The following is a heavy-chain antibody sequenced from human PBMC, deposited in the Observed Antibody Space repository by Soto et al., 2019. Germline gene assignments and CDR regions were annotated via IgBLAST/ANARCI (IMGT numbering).Heavy chain of an antibody. CDR2: INPSGGST. CDR1: GYTFTSYY. J-gene: IGHJ4*02. Sequence: EASEKVSCKASGYTFTSYYMHWVRQAPGQGLEWMGIINPSGGSTSYAQKFQGRVTMTRDTSTSTVYMELSSLRSEDTAVYYCARDWNYDILTGYSPFDYWGQGTLVTAPQ. V-gene: IGHV1-46*01. CDR3: ARDWNYDILTGYSPFDY. D-gene: IGHD3-9*01.